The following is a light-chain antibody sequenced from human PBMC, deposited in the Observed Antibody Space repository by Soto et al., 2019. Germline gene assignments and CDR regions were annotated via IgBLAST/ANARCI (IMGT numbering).Light chain of an antibody. CDR1: QSVSSSY. V-gene: IGKV3-20*01. CDR3: QQYGSAPMYT. CDR2: AAA. Sequence: EIVLTQSPGTLSLSPGERATLSCRASQSVSSSYLAWYQQKPGQPPMLLIYAAASSATGITERFSGSGSGTDFSITTSSLGAEEDAVYYCQQYGSAPMYTFGQGTKLEIK. J-gene: IGKJ2*01.